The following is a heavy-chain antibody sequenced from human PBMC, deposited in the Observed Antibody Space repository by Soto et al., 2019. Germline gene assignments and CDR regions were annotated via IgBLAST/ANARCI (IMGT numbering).Heavy chain of an antibody. V-gene: IGHV4-34*01. J-gene: IGHJ4*02. CDR2: INHSGST. CDR3: ARPRGYCTNGVCYRY. Sequence: SETLSLTCAVYGGSFSGYLWSWIRQPPGKGLEWIGEINHSGSTNYNPSLKSRVTISVDTSKNQFSLKLSSVTAADTAVYYCARPRGYCTNGVCYRYWGQGTLVTVSS. D-gene: IGHD2-8*01. CDR1: GGSFSGYL.